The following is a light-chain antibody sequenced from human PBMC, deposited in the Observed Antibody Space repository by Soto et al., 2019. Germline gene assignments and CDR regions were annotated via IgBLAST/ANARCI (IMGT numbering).Light chain of an antibody. V-gene: IGKV1-39*01. Sequence: DLPMAPSPSSLSASLGDTVSITCRASQGKGTFVNGEQQRPGKDPKLLSYAASSLQTGVPSRFSGSGSGTVFTLTIGSLQPEDFETYSCQQSYSIPRTFGQGTKVE. CDR1: QGKGTF. J-gene: IGKJ1*01. CDR2: AAS. CDR3: QQSYSIPRT.